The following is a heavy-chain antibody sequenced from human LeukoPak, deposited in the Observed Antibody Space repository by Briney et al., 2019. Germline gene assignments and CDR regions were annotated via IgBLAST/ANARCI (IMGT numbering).Heavy chain of an antibody. CDR1: GYTSNTYG. CDR2: INTKTGKP. V-gene: IGHV7-4-1*02. J-gene: IGHJ4*02. Sequence: ASVKVSCTASGYTSNTYGMNWVRQAPGQGREWMGWINTKTGKPTYAQDFTGRFVFSLDTSVSTAYLQISSLKAEDTAVYYCARYGKYGSGSYGDYWGQGTLVTVSS. D-gene: IGHD3-10*01. CDR3: ARYGKYGSGSYGDY.